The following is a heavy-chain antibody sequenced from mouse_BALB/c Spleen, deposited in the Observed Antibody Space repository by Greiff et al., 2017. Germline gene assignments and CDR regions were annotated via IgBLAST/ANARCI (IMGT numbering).Heavy chain of an antibody. J-gene: IGHJ2*01. CDR1: GFNIKDTY. CDR3: ASWYFDY. V-gene: IGHV14-3*02. D-gene: IGHD1-1*02. CDR2: IDPANGNT. Sequence: VHVKQSGAELVKPGASVKLSCTASGFNIKDTYMHWVKQRPEQGLEWIGRIDPANGNTKYDPKFQGKATITADTSSNTAYLQLSSLTSEDTAVYYCASWYFDYWGQGTTLTVSS.